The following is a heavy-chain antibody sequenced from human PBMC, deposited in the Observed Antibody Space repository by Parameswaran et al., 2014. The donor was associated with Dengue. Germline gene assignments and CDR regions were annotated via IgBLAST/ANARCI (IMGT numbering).Heavy chain of an antibody. V-gene: IGHV3-48*03. CDR2: ISSSGSTI. D-gene: IGHD5-24*01. J-gene: IGHJ4*02. Sequence: KWIRQPPGKGLEWVSYISSSGSTIYYADSVKGRFTISRDNAKNSLYLQMNSLRAEDTAVYYCARGPRRDGYNPPGVDYWGQGTLVTVSS. CDR3: ARGPRRDGYNPPGVDY.